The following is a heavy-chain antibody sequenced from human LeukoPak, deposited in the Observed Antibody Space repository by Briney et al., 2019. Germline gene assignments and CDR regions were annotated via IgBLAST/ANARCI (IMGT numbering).Heavy chain of an antibody. CDR2: IYTSGST. CDR1: GGSISSYY. Sequence: KPSETLSLTCTVSGGSISSYYWSWIRQPAGKGLEWIGSIYTSGSTNYNPSFKSRVTISVDTSKNQFSLKLSSVTAADTAVYYCARDQGVTIFGVVTHYYMDVWGKGTTVTVSS. CDR3: ARDQGVTIFGVVTHYYMDV. D-gene: IGHD3-3*01. J-gene: IGHJ6*03. V-gene: IGHV4-4*07.